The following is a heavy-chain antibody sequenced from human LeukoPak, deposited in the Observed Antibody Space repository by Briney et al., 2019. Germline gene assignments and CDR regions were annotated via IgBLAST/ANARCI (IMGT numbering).Heavy chain of an antibody. D-gene: IGHD3-22*01. J-gene: IGHJ4*02. Sequence: PGRSLRLSCGASGFTFSFYWMSWVRQAPGKGLEWVANIREDGGEKRYVDSVKGRFTISRDNAENSLHLEMNSLRAEDTAIYYCAKVAGRKGYASGGYYPDYWGQGTLVTVSS. CDR2: IREDGGEK. CDR1: GFTFSFYW. CDR3: AKVAGRKGYASGGYYPDY. V-gene: IGHV3-7*05.